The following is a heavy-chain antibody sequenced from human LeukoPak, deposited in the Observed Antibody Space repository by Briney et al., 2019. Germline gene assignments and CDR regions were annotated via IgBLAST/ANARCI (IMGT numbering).Heavy chain of an antibody. D-gene: IGHD6-19*01. CDR2: IWYDGSNK. V-gene: IGHV3-33*01. CDR1: GFTFSSYG. CDR3: ARELYSSGWYFSYYYYYGMDV. Sequence: GGSLRLSCAASGFTFSSYGMHWVRQAPGKGLEWVAVIWYDGSNKYYADSVKGRFTIPRDNSKNTLYLQMNSLRAEDTAVYYCARELYSSGWYFSYYYYYGMDVWGQGTTVTVSS. J-gene: IGHJ6*02.